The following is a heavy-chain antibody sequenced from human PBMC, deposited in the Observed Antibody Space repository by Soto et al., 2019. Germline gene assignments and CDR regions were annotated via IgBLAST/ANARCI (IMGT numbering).Heavy chain of an antibody. Sequence: GGSLRLSCAASGFTFSSYAMSWVRQAPGKGLEWVAVITYDGSNKYYADSVKGRFTISRDNSKNTLYLQMNSLRAEDTAVYYCARDVGGYHYGMDVWGQGTTVTVSS. D-gene: IGHD1-26*01. J-gene: IGHJ6*02. CDR3: ARDVGGYHYGMDV. V-gene: IGHV3-30-3*01. CDR1: GFTFSSYA. CDR2: ITYDGSNK.